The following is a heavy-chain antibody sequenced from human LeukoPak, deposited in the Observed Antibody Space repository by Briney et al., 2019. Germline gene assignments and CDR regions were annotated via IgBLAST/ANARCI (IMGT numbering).Heavy chain of an antibody. D-gene: IGHD3-10*01. Sequence: ASVKVSCKASGYTFTSYGFSWVRQAPGQGLEWMGWISAYNGNTNYAQKLQGRVTMTTDTSTSTAYMELRSLRSDDTAVYYCARAPAALLWFGESGNFDYWGQGALVTVSS. J-gene: IGHJ4*02. CDR3: ARAPAALLWFGESGNFDY. CDR1: GYTFTSYG. CDR2: ISAYNGNT. V-gene: IGHV1-18*04.